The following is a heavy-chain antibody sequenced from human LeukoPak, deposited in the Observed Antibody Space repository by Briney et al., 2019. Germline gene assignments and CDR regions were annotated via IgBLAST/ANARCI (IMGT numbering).Heavy chain of an antibody. J-gene: IGHJ4*02. Sequence: PGGSLRLSCAASGFTFDDYAMHWVRQAPGKGLEWVSGIRWNSGSIGYADSVKGRFTISRDNAKNSLYLQMNSLRAEDTALYYCAKDIRADYGSGSNPIDYWGQGNLVTVSS. CDR2: IRWNSGSI. V-gene: IGHV3-9*01. D-gene: IGHD3-10*01. CDR1: GFTFDDYA. CDR3: AKDIRADYGSGSNPIDY.